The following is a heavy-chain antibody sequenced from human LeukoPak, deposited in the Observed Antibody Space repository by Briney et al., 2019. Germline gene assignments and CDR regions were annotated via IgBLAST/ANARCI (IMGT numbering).Heavy chain of an antibody. CDR3: ARGQKYIYGYTVTELGSGYFDY. CDR1: GGSISSYY. CDR2: IYTSGST. V-gene: IGHV4-4*07. D-gene: IGHD5-18*01. Sequence: QPSETLSLTCTVSGGSISSYYWSWIRQPAGKGLEWIGRIYTSGSTNYNPSLKSRVTISVDTSKNHFSLTLSSVTAADTAVYYCARGQKYIYGYTVTELGSGYFDYWGQGTLVTVSS. J-gene: IGHJ4*02.